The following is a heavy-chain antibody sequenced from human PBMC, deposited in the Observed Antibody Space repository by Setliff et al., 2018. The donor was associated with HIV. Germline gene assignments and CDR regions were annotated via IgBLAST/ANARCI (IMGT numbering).Heavy chain of an antibody. D-gene: IGHD6-13*01. V-gene: IGHV3-23*01. CDR3: AKADDGAAAGPAP. J-gene: IGHJ5*02. CDR1: GFFFGSYA. CDR2: VSGSGGTR. Sequence: GGSLRLSCVTSGFFFGSYAMAWVRQAPGKGLEWVSSVSGSGGTRYYADSVRGRFTISRDDSKDTVYLEMKSLRGDDTAIYYCAKADDGAAAGPAPWGQGTLVTVSS.